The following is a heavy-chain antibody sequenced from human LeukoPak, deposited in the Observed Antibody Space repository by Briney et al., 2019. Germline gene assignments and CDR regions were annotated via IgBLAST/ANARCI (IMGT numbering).Heavy chain of an antibody. D-gene: IGHD3-9*01. V-gene: IGHV1-2*02. CDR3: SRGYDILGDYGMDV. CDR2: INPNSGGT. Sequence: ASVKVSCKASGYTFTGYYMHWVRQAPGQGLEWMGWINPNSGGTNYAQKFQGRVTMTRDTSISTAYMELSRLRSDDTAVYYCSRGYDILGDYGMDVWGQGTAVTVFS. J-gene: IGHJ6*02. CDR1: GYTFTGYY.